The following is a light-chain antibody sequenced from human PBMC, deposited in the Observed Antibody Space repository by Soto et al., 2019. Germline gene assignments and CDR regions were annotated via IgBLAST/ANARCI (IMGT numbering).Light chain of an antibody. CDR3: QQYNNWWT. J-gene: IGKJ1*01. CDR1: QSVSSN. Sequence: EIVMTQSPATLSVSPGERATLSCRASQSVSSNLAWYQQKSGQAPRLLIYGASTRATGIPARFSGSGSGTEFTPTISSLQSEDFAVYFCQQYNNWWTFGQGTKVEIK. CDR2: GAS. V-gene: IGKV3-15*01.